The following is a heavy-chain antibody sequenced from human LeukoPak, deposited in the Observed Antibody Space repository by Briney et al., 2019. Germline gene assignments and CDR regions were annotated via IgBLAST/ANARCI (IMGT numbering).Heavy chain of an antibody. V-gene: IGHV3-43D*03. CDR1: GFTFDDYA. D-gene: IGHD4-17*01. CDR3: AKDRQKGDYGGGNFFDS. Sequence: GGSLRLSCAASGFTFDDYAMHWVRHVPGKGLQWISSINWVGDTSSYTDSVKGRFTVSRDNTKGSLHLQMHSLRSEDTALYYCAKDRQKGDYGGGNFFDSWGHGTLVTVSS. J-gene: IGHJ4*01. CDR2: INWVGDTS.